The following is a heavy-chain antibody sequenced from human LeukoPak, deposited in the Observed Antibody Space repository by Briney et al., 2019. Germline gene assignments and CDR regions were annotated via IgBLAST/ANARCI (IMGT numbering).Heavy chain of an antibody. CDR2: ISCAGSNK. Sequence: GGSLRLSCAASGFTLSSYGMHWVRQAPGKGLEWVAVISCAGSNKYYVDSVKGRFTISRDNSKNTLYMQMNSLRAEDTAVYYCAKSHDSSGSDYWGQGTLVTVSS. CDR1: GFTLSSYG. CDR3: AKSHDSSGSDY. D-gene: IGHD3-22*01. J-gene: IGHJ4*02. V-gene: IGHV3-30*18.